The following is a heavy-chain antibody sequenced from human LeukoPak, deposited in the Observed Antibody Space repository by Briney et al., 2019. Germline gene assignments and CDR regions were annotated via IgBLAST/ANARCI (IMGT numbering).Heavy chain of an antibody. V-gene: IGHV4-61*01. J-gene: IGHJ4*02. CDR3: ARHGGSWTFDS. Sequence: PSETLSLTCTVSGGSVSSGSYYWSWIRQPPGKGLEWIGLLYNNANTNYNPSLRSRVTISVDTSKSQFSLNLSSVTAADTAVYYCARHGGSWTFDSWGQGTLVTVSS. CDR2: LYNNANT. D-gene: IGHD6-13*01. CDR1: GGSVSSGSYY.